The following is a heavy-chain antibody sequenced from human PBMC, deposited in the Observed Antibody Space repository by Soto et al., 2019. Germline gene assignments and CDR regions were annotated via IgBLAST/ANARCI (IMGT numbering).Heavy chain of an antibody. CDR1: GFTFSRDG. CDR3: AKERATTTAFDY. Sequence: GVSLRLSCASSGFTFSRDGMSWVRQAPGKGLEWVSLITDNGRNTYYADSVKGRFTISRDNTKNTLFLQMNSLRAEDTAVYYCAKERATTTAFDYWGQGALVTVSS. V-gene: IGHV3-23*01. D-gene: IGHD4-17*01. J-gene: IGHJ4*02. CDR2: ITDNGRNT.